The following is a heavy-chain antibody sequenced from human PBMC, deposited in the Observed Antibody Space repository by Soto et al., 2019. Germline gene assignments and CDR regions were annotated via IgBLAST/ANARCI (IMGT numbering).Heavy chain of an antibody. CDR3: AGDSSHDCSVAGDY. D-gene: IGHD3-22*01. Sequence: EVQLVESGGGLVQPGGSLRLSCAASGFTFNTHWMHWVRQAPGKGLVWVSRINGDGSSTTYADSVKGRLTISRDNAKNTLYLQMNNLRVEDTAVYYCAGDSSHDCSVAGDYWGQGTLVTVSS. J-gene: IGHJ4*02. CDR2: INGDGSST. CDR1: GFTFNTHW. V-gene: IGHV3-74*01.